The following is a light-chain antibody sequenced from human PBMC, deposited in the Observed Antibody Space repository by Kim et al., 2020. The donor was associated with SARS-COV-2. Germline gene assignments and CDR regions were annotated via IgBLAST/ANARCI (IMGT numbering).Light chain of an antibody. CDR3: QQYGTT. J-gene: IGKJ1*01. V-gene: IGKV1-5*01. Sequence: DIQMTQSPSTLSASVGDRVTITCRASQSISSWLAWYQQKPGKAPKLLIYDASSLESGAPSRFSGSGSGTEFTLTISSLQPDDFATYYCQQYGTTFGQGTKVDIK. CDR1: QSISSW. CDR2: DAS.